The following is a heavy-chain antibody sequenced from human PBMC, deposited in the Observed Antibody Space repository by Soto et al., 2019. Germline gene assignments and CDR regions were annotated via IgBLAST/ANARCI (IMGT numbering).Heavy chain of an antibody. CDR2: FYHSGTT. V-gene: IGHV4-59*01. CDR3: ARDPGYCTNGVCPIFDF. J-gene: IGHJ4*02. Sequence: PSETLSLTCTVSGDSIKNYFWSWVRQPPGKGLEWIGHFYHSGTTNYSPALKSRVTISIDQSKNQFSLRLNSVTAADTAVYFCARDPGYCTNGVCPIFDFWGQGIPVT. CDR1: GDSIKNYF. D-gene: IGHD2-8*01.